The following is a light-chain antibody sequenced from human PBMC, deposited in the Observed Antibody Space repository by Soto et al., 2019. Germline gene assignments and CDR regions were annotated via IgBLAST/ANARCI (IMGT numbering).Light chain of an antibody. CDR2: AAS. V-gene: IGKV1-39*01. CDR3: QQSYGTPWT. Sequence: DIQMTQPPSSLSASVRDRVTVTCRASQSITTYLNWYQQKPGKAPKLLFYAASSLQSGVPSRFSGSGSGTAFTLTITTLQPEDFATYICQQSYGTPWTFGQGTKVLIK. J-gene: IGKJ1*01. CDR1: QSITTY.